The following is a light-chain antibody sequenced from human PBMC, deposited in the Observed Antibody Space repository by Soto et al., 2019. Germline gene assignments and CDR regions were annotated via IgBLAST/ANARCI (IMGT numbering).Light chain of an antibody. CDR1: QSVYVN. V-gene: IGKV3-15*01. J-gene: IGKJ1*01. Sequence: ETELTQSPATLSVSPGERATLSCRARQSVYVNLAWYQHKPGQSPRLLIYGASTRATGVPARLSGSGSGTEFTLTISSLQAEDSAVYYCHQYNNWPLGTFGPGTKVEIK. CDR3: HQYNNWPLGT. CDR2: GAS.